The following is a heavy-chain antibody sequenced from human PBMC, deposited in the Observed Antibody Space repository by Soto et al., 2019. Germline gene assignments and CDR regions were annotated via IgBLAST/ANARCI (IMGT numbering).Heavy chain of an antibody. J-gene: IGHJ6*03. CDR1: GFTFSDHY. CDR3: ARNGDYYYYYMDV. Sequence: PGGSLRLSCAASGFTFSDHYMDWVRQAPGKGLEWVGRTRNKANSYTTEYAASVKGRFTISRDDSKNSLYLQMNSLKTEDTAVYYCARNGDYYYYYMDVWGKGTTVTVSS. CDR2: TRNKANSYTT. D-gene: IGHD4-17*01. V-gene: IGHV3-72*01.